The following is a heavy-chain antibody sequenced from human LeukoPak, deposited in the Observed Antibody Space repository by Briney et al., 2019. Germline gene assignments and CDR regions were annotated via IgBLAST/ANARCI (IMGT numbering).Heavy chain of an antibody. D-gene: IGHD3-16*02. V-gene: IGHV4-39*07. CDR2: INYSGST. CDR1: GGSISSSSYY. Sequence: SETLSLTCTVSGGSISSSSYYWGWIRQPPGKGLEWIGSINYSGSTYYNPSLKSRVTISVDTSKNQFSLKLSSVTAADTAVYYCARDSPYRRYPNWFDPWGQGTLVTVSS. CDR3: ARDSPYRRYPNWFDP. J-gene: IGHJ5*02.